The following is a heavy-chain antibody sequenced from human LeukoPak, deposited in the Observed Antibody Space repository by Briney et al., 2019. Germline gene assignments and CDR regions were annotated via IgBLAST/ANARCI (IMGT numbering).Heavy chain of an antibody. CDR3: AKEYPISCSWYQPLFDY. J-gene: IGHJ4*02. Sequence: PGGSLRLSCAVSGLTFSSYAMTCVRQAPGKGLEWDSTISGSGGSTYYADSVKGRFTISRDNSKTTLYLRMNSLRAEDTAVYYCAKEYPISCSWYQPLFDYWGQGTLVTVSS. D-gene: IGHD6-13*01. V-gene: IGHV3-23*01. CDR2: ISGSGGST. CDR1: GLTFSSYA.